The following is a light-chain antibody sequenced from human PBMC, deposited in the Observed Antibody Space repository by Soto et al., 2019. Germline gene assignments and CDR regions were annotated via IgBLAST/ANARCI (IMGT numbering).Light chain of an antibody. V-gene: IGKV4-1*01. CDR2: WTS. Sequence: DIVMTQSPDSLAVSLGERATINCKSSQSVLYNSNNLDYLSCFQKKQEHPPRQLIFWTSSRASGVPDRFSGSGSATDFTLTISTLHAEDVADYYCQHYYTTPLTFGQGTKVEI. CDR1: QSVLYNSNNLDY. J-gene: IGKJ1*01. CDR3: QHYYTTPLT.